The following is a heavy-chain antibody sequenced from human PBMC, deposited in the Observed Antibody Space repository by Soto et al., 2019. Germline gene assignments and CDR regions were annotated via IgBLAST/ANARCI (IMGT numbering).Heavy chain of an antibody. CDR3: ASSRLTYDILTGYSHYYYGMDV. D-gene: IGHD3-9*01. J-gene: IGHJ6*02. V-gene: IGHV1-8*01. Sequence: ASVKVSCKASGYTFTSYDINWVRQATGQGLEWMGWMNPNSGNTGYAQKFQGRVTMTRNTSISTAYMELSSLRSEDTAVYYCASSRLTYDILTGYSHYYYGMDVCGQGTTVTVSS. CDR2: MNPNSGNT. CDR1: GYTFTSYD.